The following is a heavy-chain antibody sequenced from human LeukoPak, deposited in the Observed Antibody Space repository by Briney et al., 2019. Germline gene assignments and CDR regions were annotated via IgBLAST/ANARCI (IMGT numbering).Heavy chain of an antibody. CDR2: INPNSGGT. Sequence: ASVKVSCKASGYTFTGYYMHWVRQAPGQGLEWMGWINPNSGGTNYAQKFQGRVTMTTDTSTSTAYMELRSLRSDDTAVYYCARITMVRGVIFDWYFDLWGRGTLVTVSS. J-gene: IGHJ2*01. V-gene: IGHV1-2*02. D-gene: IGHD3-10*01. CDR1: GYTFTGYY. CDR3: ARITMVRGVIFDWYFDL.